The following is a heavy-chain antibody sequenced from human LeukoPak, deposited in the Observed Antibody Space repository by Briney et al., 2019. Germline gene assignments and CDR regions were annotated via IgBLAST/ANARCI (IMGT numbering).Heavy chain of an antibody. CDR1: GGSISSSDYY. J-gene: IGHJ4*02. CDR3: ARALSRYFDY. D-gene: IGHD5/OR15-5a*01. CDR2: IYYSGTT. V-gene: IGHV4-39*01. Sequence: SETLSLTCIVSGGSISSSDYYWGWIRQPPGKGLEWIGSIYYSGTTYYNPSLQSRVTISVDTSKNQFSLKLSSVTAADTAVYYCARALSRYFDYWGQGTLVAVSS.